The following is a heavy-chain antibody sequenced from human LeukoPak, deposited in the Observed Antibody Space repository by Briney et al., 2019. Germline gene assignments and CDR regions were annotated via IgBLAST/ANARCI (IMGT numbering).Heavy chain of an antibody. CDR2: IYPGDSDT. Sequence: GESLKISCKGSGYSFTSYWIGWVRQMPGKGLEWMGIIYPGDSDTRYSPSFQGQVTISADKSISTAYLQWSSLKASDTAMYYCARLGDDYYDSSGSPDYWGQGTQVTVSS. CDR1: GYSFTSYW. J-gene: IGHJ4*02. CDR3: ARLGDDYYDSSGSPDY. V-gene: IGHV5-51*01. D-gene: IGHD3-22*01.